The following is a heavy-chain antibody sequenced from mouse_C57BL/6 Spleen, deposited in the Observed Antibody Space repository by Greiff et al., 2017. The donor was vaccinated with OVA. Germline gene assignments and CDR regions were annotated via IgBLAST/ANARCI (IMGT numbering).Heavy chain of an antibody. CDR3: AREDGYYDYFDY. J-gene: IGHJ2*01. V-gene: IGHV1-54*01. CDR2: INPGSGGT. D-gene: IGHD2-3*01. CDR1: GYAFTNYL. Sequence: VQLQQSGAELVRPGTSVQVSCKASGYAFTNYLIEWVKQRPGQGLEWIGVINPGSGGTNYNEKFKGKATLTADKSSSTASMQLSSLTSEDSAVYFCAREDGYYDYFDYWGQGTTLTVSS.